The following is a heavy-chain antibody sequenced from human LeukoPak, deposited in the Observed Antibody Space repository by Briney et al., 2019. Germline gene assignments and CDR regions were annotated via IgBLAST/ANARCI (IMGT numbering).Heavy chain of an antibody. CDR3: ATEFYSNGYNF. J-gene: IGHJ4*02. Sequence: TGGSLRLSCPGSGFTFSSAWMTWVRQIPGKGLEWVGHIKSGTDGGTTDYAAPVKGRFTISRDDSKNTVYLQMNSLKTEDSAVYFCATEFYSNGYNFWGQGTLVIVSS. CDR2: IKSGTDGGTT. D-gene: IGHD5-24*01. V-gene: IGHV3-15*01. CDR1: GFTFSSAW.